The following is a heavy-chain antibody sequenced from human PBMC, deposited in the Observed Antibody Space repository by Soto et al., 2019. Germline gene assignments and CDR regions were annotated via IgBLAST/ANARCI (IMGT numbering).Heavy chain of an antibody. CDR3: ERHIDSSSWQGAFDY. V-gene: IGHV4-39*01. Sequence: SETLSLTCTVSGGSISSSSYYWSWIRQPPGKGLEWIGSIYYSGSTYYNPSLKSRVTISVDTSKNQFSLKLSSVTAADTAVYYCERHIDSSSWQGAFDYWGQGTLVTV. CDR2: IYYSGST. D-gene: IGHD6-13*01. J-gene: IGHJ4*02. CDR1: GGSISSSSYY.